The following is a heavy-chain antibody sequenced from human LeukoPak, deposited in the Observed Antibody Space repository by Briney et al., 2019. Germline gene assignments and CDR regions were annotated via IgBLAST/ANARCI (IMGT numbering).Heavy chain of an antibody. J-gene: IGHJ4*02. V-gene: IGHV4-61*02. CDR1: GGSISSGSYY. CDR2: IYTCGST. CDR3: ARVGMWWAIDY. D-gene: IGHD2-21*01. Sequence: SETLSLTCTVSGGSISSGSYYWSWIRQPAGKGLEWIGRIYTCGSTNYNPSLKSRVTISVDTSKNQFSLKLSSVTAADTAVYYCARVGMWWAIDYWGQGTLVTVSS.